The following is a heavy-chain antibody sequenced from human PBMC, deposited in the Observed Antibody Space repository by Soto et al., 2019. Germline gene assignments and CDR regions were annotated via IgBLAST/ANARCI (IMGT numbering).Heavy chain of an antibody. CDR2: IYYSGST. CDR1: GGSISSYY. J-gene: IGHJ4*02. V-gene: IGHV4-59*08. Sequence: SETLSLTCTVSGGSISSYYWSWIRQPPGKGLEWFGYIYYSGSTNYNPSLKSRVTISVDTSKNQFSLKLSSVTAADTAVYYCARQRDDFDYWGQGTLVTVSS. CDR3: ARQRDDFDY.